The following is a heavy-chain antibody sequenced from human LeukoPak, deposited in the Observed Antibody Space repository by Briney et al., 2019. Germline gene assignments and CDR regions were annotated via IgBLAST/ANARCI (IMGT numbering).Heavy chain of an antibody. D-gene: IGHD5-18*01. J-gene: IGHJ2*01. CDR1: GGSISSGSYY. Sequence: SQTLSLTCTVSGGSISSGSYYWSWIRQPPGKGLEWIGYIYYSGSTNYNPSLKSRVTISVDTSKNQFSLKLSSVTAADTAVYYCARGDLLGTAMVFDQYWYFDLWGRGTLVTVSS. V-gene: IGHV4-61*01. CDR3: ARGDLLGTAMVFDQYWYFDL. CDR2: IYYSGST.